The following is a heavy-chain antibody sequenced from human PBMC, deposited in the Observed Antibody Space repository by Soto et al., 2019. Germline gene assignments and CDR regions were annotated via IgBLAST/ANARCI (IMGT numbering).Heavy chain of an antibody. D-gene: IGHD1-26*01. Sequence: GGSLRLSCAASGFTFSSYWMSWVRQAPGKGLEWVANIKQDGSEKYYVDSVKGRFTISRDNAKNSLYLQMNSLRAEDTAVYYCARAGGSQPWEDYYYYGMDVWGQGTTVTVSS. V-gene: IGHV3-7*01. J-gene: IGHJ6*02. CDR2: IKQDGSEK. CDR3: ARAGGSQPWEDYYYYGMDV. CDR1: GFTFSSYW.